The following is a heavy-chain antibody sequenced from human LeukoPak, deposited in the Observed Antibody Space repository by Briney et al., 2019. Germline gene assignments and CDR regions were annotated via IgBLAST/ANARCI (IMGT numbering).Heavy chain of an antibody. D-gene: IGHD5-18*01. J-gene: IGHJ2*01. CDR3: ARNRYRPGYFDL. Sequence: PSETLSLTCSVSGGSISSGVYYWSWIRQHPGKGLEWIGYIYYSGSTYYNPSLKSRVTISLDTSKNQFSLKLTSVTAADTAVYYCARNRYRPGYFDLWGRGTLVTVSS. CDR2: IYYSGST. CDR1: GGSISSGVYY. V-gene: IGHV4-31*03.